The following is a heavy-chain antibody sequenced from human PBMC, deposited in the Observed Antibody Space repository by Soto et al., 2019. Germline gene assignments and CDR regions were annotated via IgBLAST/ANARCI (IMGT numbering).Heavy chain of an antibody. CDR3: ARSWGSGWWGHWFDP. V-gene: IGHV1-3*01. CDR1: GYTFTSYA. J-gene: IGHJ5*02. CDR2: INAGNGNT. D-gene: IGHD6-19*01. Sequence: QVQLVQSGAEVKKPGASVKVSCKASGYTFTSYAMHWVRQAPGQRLEWMGWINAGNGNTKYSQKFQGRVTITRDTSASTAYMELSSLRSEDTAVYYCARSWGSGWWGHWFDPWGQGTLVTVSS.